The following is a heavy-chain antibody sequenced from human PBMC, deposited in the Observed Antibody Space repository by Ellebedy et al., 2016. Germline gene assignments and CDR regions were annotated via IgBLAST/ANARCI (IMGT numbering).Heavy chain of an antibody. Sequence: SGPTLVKPTQTLTLTCTFSGFSFDTGAVGVDWIRQPPGKALEWLGIIYWNDDKSYSPSLKTRLTITKGPSKNQVVLTVTNMDPVDTATYYCAHSIRTSAPGSKFCRFFDHWGQGTLVTVSS. J-gene: IGHJ4*02. D-gene: IGHD6-13*01. CDR1: GFSFDTGAVG. V-gene: IGHV2-5*01. CDR3: AHSIRTSAPGSKFCRFFDH. CDR2: IYWNDDK.